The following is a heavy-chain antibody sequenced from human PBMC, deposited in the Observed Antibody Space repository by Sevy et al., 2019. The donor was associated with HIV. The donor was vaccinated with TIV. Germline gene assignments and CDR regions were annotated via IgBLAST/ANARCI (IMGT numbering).Heavy chain of an antibody. Sequence: GGSLRLSCAASGFIFNDYYMTWIRQAPGKGLEWVSYISFSGETIDYADSVKGRFTISRDNAKNSLYLQMNSLRVEDTAVYYCARERGRIGGRVIVAAAAYWGQRTLVTVSS. CDR2: ISFSGETI. D-gene: IGHD6-13*01. CDR1: GFIFNDYY. V-gene: IGHV3-11*01. CDR3: ARERGRIGGRVIVAAAAY. J-gene: IGHJ4*02.